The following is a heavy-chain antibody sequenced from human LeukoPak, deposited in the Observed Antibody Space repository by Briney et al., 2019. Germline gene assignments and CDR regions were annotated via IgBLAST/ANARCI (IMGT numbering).Heavy chain of an antibody. J-gene: IGHJ5*02. CDR3: ARTYYYGSGTPTNWFDP. Sequence: PGESLKISCKGSGYSFTSYWIGWVRQMPGKGLEWMGIIYPGDSDTRYSPSFQGQVTISADKSISTAYLQWSSLKASDTAMYYCARTYYYGSGTPTNWFDPWGQGTLVTVSS. V-gene: IGHV5-51*03. CDR2: IYPGDSDT. D-gene: IGHD3-10*01. CDR1: GYSFTSYW.